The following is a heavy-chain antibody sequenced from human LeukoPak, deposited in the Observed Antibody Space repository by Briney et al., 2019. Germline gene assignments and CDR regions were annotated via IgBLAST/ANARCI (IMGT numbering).Heavy chain of an antibody. J-gene: IGHJ4*02. V-gene: IGHV3-73*01. CDR3: ARDRAAAVPYYFDY. CDR2: IRSKANSYAT. Sequence: PGGSLRLSCAASGFTFSGSAMHWVRQASGKGLEWVGRIRSKANSYATAYAASVKGRFTISRDDSENTAYLQMNSLKTEDTAVYYCARDRAAAVPYYFDYWGQGTLVTVSS. CDR1: GFTFSGSA. D-gene: IGHD6-13*01.